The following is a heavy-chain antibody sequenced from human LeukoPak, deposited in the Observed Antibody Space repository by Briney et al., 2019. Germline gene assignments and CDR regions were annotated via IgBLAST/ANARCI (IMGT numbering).Heavy chain of an antibody. CDR2: IYSGGST. D-gene: IGHD3-9*01. V-gene: IGHV3-66*04. Sequence: GGSLRLSCAASGFTVSSNYMSWVRQAPGKGLEWVSVIYSGGSTYYADCVKGRFTISRDNSKNTLYLQMNSLRAEDTAVYYCARHYDILTGYHYVGAFDIWGQGKMVTVSS. J-gene: IGHJ3*02. CDR1: GFTVSSNY. CDR3: ARHYDILTGYHYVGAFDI.